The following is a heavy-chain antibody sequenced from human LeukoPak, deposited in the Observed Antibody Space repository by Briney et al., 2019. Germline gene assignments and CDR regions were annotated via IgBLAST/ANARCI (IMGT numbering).Heavy chain of an antibody. CDR1: GGSISSGGYY. V-gene: IGHV4-31*03. CDR3: ARLIPHRGMIVVVSPLGAFDI. J-gene: IGHJ3*02. Sequence: PSETLSLTCTVSGGSISSGGYYWSWIRQHPGKGLEWIGYIYYSGSTYYNPSLKSRVTISVDTSKNQFSLKLSSVTAADTAVYYCARLIPHRGMIVVVSPLGAFDIWGQGTMVTVSS. D-gene: IGHD3-22*01. CDR2: IYYSGST.